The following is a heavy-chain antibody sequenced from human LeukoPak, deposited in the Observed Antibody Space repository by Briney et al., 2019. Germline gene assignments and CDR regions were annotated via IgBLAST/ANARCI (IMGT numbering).Heavy chain of an antibody. D-gene: IGHD6-13*01. CDR2: IYYSGST. CDR1: GGSISGSSYY. Sequence: PSETLSLTCSVSGGSISGSSYYWGWIRQPPGEGLEWIGSIYYSGSTYYNPSLKSRVTISVDTSKNQFSLKLSSVTAADTAVYYCARAGRGAAAGLDYWGQGTLVTVSS. V-gene: IGHV4-39*07. CDR3: ARAGRGAAAGLDY. J-gene: IGHJ4*02.